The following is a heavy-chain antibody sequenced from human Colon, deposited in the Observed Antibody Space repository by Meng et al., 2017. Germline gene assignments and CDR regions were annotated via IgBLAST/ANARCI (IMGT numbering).Heavy chain of an antibody. CDR3: ARVFGTYYFDC. D-gene: IGHD3-10*01. Sequence: HLAASGIDLGKLGVYIRLSCAACGFTVDTYARSWVRQAPGKGLEWVSSIGASRATTYNADSVKGRFTISRDNSKSTVYLQMNGLRAEDTAVYYCARVFGTYYFDCWGQGTLVTVSS. V-gene: IGHV3-23*04. CDR2: IGASRATT. CDR1: GFTVDTYA. J-gene: IGHJ4*02.